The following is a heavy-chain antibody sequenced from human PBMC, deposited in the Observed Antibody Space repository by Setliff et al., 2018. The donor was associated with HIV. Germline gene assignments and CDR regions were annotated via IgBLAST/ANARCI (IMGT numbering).Heavy chain of an antibody. D-gene: IGHD4-17*01. CDR2: IRYDGSNK. Sequence: GGSLRLSCAASGFTFSSYGMHWVRQAPGKGLEWVAFIRYDGSNKYYADSVKGRFTISRDNSKDTLYLQMNSLRAEDTAIYYCARRIYGNNPYFDYWSQGTLVTVSS. CDR1: GFTFSSYG. CDR3: ARRIYGNNPYFDY. V-gene: IGHV3-30*02. J-gene: IGHJ4*02.